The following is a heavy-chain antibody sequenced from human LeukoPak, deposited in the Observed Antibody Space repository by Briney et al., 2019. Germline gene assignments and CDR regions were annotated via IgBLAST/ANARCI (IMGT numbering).Heavy chain of an antibody. CDR3: ARDDYGDYPRDY. Sequence: VASVKVSCKASGYIFNSYGISWVRQAPGQGLEWMGWISAYNGNTNYAQKLQGRVTMTTDTSTSTAYMELRSLRSDDTAVYYCARDDYGDYPRDYWGQGTLVTVSS. CDR2: ISAYNGNT. CDR1: GYIFNSYG. V-gene: IGHV1-18*01. D-gene: IGHD4-17*01. J-gene: IGHJ4*02.